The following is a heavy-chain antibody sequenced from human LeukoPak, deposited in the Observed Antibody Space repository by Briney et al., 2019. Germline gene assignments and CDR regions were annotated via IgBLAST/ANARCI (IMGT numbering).Heavy chain of an antibody. D-gene: IGHD3-9*01. CDR2: INPDDGST. Sequence: GGSLRLSCAASGFTFRKYWLHWVRQAPGKGLVWVSRINPDDGSTSYADSVKGRFTISRDNAKNSLYLQMNSLRAEDTAVYYCARDRGLRYFDWLYYWGQGTLVTVSS. J-gene: IGHJ4*02. CDR1: GFTFRKYW. V-gene: IGHV3-74*01. CDR3: ARDRGLRYFDWLYY.